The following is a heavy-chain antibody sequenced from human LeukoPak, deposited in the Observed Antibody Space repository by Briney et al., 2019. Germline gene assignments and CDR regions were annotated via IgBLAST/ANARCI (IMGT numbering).Heavy chain of an antibody. CDR2: IKEDGSEG. CDR1: GFTLSTYL. J-gene: IGHJ4*02. CDR3: ARDSGGNDY. D-gene: IGHD3-16*01. V-gene: IGHV3-7*01. Sequence: GGSLRLSCATSGFTLSTYLMTWVRQAPGKGLESVATIKEDGSEGYYVDSVKGRFTISRDNAKNSVFLQMNNLRVEDTAMYYCARDSGGNDYWGQGLLVTVSS.